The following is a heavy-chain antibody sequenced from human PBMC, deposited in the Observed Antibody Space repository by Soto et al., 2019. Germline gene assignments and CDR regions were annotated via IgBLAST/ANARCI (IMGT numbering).Heavy chain of an antibody. Sequence: QILLVQSGAEVKKPGASVKVSCKASGYTFTNYDIGWVRQAPGQGLEWMGWISPYSGNTKYAQNFQGRVTMTTDTPTTTAYMELRSLRSDATAVFYCVRFASSGWYTGGYWGQGTLVTVSS. V-gene: IGHV1-18*01. J-gene: IGHJ4*02. CDR3: VRFASSGWYTGGY. CDR2: ISPYSGNT. CDR1: GYTFTNYD. D-gene: IGHD6-19*01.